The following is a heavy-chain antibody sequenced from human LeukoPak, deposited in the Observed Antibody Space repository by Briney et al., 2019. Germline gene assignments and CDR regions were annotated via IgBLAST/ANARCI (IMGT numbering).Heavy chain of an antibody. CDR2: ISSGGTTI. Sequence: GGTLRLSCAASGMSFSSYEMNWVRQAPGKGLEWVSYISSGGTTIYYADSVKGRFTISRDNAKNSLYLQMNDLRAEDTAVYYCASARLYSSSWYCYFDFWGRGTLVTVSS. CDR1: GMSFSSYE. J-gene: IGHJ4*02. V-gene: IGHV3-48*03. D-gene: IGHD6-13*01. CDR3: ASARLYSSSWYCYFDF.